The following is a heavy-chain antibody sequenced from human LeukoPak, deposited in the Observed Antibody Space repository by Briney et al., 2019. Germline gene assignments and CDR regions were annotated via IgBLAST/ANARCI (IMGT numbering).Heavy chain of an antibody. CDR2: INPNSGGT. D-gene: IGHD6-19*01. J-gene: IGHJ5*02. V-gene: IGHV1-2*02. CDR1: GYTFTGYY. Sequence: ASVKVSCKASGYTFTGYYMHWVRQAPGQGLEWMGWINPNSGGTNYAQKFQGRVTMTRGTSTSTVYMELSSLRSEDTAVYYCAKSVYTIIAVTEGATNWFDPWGEGTLVTVSS. CDR3: AKSVYTIIAVTEGATNWFDP.